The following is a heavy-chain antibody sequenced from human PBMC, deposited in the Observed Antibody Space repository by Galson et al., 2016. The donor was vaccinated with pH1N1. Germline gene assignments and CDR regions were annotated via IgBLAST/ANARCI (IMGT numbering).Heavy chain of an antibody. CDR1: GYDFSNYW. D-gene: IGHD2-21*02. Sequence: EVKKPGESLKISCTGSGYDFSNYWIGWVRQMPGKGLEWMGIIYPGDSDTRYSPSFQGQVTISADKSLDTAFLQWNSLKASDTAMYYCARHRGGGGGDSYYFDYWGQGALVTVSS. CDR3: ARHRGGGGGDSYYFDY. J-gene: IGHJ4*02. CDR2: IYPGDSDT. V-gene: IGHV5-51*03.